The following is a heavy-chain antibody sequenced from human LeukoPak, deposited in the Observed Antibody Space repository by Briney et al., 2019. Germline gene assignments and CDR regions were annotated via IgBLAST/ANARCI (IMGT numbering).Heavy chain of an antibody. CDR1: GYTFTSYY. CDR2: INPSGGST. V-gene: IGHV1-46*01. Sequence: GASVKVSCTASGYTFTSYYMHWVRQAPGQGLEWMGIINPSGGSTSYAQKFQGRVTMTRDTSASTVYMELSSLRSEDTAVYYCARDTYYYDSSGPEPFDYWGQGTLVTVSS. CDR3: ARDTYYYDSSGPEPFDY. J-gene: IGHJ4*02. D-gene: IGHD3-22*01.